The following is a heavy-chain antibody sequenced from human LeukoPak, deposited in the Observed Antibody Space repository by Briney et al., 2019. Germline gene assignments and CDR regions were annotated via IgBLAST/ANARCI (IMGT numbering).Heavy chain of an antibody. D-gene: IGHD3-16*01. Sequence: GGSLRLSCAASGFTFRDYAMSWVRQAPGKGLEWVSAIGARGSNIYYADSVLGRFTISRDNSKNTLYLQMNSLRAEDTAVYYCARGGEEPFDYWGQGTLVTVSS. CDR2: IGARGSNI. CDR3: ARGGEEPFDY. V-gene: IGHV3-23*01. CDR1: GFTFRDYA. J-gene: IGHJ4*02.